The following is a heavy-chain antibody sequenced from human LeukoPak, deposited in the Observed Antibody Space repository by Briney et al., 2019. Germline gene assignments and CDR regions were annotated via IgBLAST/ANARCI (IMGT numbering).Heavy chain of an antibody. J-gene: IGHJ4*02. D-gene: IGHD4-23*01. CDR2: INSDGITT. Sequence: TGGSLRLSCAASGFTFSSYWMHWVRQAPGKGLVWVSRINSDGITTNYADSVKGRFTISRDNAKNTLYLQMNSLRAEDTAVYYCTRDARLYPYRGTPYLDYWGQGTLVTVSS. V-gene: IGHV3-74*01. CDR1: GFTFSSYW. CDR3: TRDARLYPYRGTPYLDY.